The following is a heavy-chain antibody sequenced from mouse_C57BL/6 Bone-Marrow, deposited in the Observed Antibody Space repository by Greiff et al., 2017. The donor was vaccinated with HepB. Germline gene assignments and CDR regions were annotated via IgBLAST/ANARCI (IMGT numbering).Heavy chain of an antibody. V-gene: IGHV1-64*01. CDR3: ARRRTGTVYVDY. Sequence: VQLQQPGAELVKPGASVKLSCKASGYTFTSYWMHWVKQRPGQGLEWIGMIHPNSGSTNYNEKFKSKATLTVDKSSSTAYRQRSSLTSEDSAVYYCARRRTGTVYVDYWGQGTTLTVSS. CDR2: IHPNSGST. J-gene: IGHJ2*01. D-gene: IGHD4-1*01. CDR1: GYTFTSYW.